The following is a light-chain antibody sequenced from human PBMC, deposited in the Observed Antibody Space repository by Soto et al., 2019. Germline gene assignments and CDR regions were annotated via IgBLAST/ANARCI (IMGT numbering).Light chain of an antibody. V-gene: IGKV3-15*01. CDR2: GAS. J-gene: IGKJ4*01. CDR3: QQYNNRPLT. Sequence: EIVMTQSPATLSVSPGERATLSCRASQSISVNLAWYHQKPGQAPRLLIYGASSRATGIPDRFSGSGSGTEFTLTISSLQSEDFAVYYCQQYNNRPLTFGGGTKVDI. CDR1: QSISVN.